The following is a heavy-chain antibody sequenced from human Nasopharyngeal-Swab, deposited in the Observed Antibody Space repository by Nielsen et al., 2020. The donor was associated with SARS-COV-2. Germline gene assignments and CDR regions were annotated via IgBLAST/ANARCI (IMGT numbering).Heavy chain of an antibody. D-gene: IGHD2-15*01. CDR1: GSNFRSYG. Sequence: GALGISCAGSGSNFRSYGMKWVRQAPGKGLEWVTVISSDGSDKQYVDSVKGRFTISRDNSKNTLYLQMKSLRAEDTGVYYCASLRADTPDFAYWGQGTLVTVSS. V-gene: IGHV3-30*03. J-gene: IGHJ4*02. CDR3: ASLRADTPDFAY. CDR2: ISSDGSDK.